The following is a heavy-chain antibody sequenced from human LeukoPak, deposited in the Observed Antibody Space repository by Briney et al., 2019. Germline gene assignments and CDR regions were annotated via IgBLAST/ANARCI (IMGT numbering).Heavy chain of an antibody. CDR1: GGSISSGDYY. D-gene: IGHD2-2*01. J-gene: IGHJ6*03. V-gene: IGHV4-30-4*08. CDR3: ARMSTSLDYMDV. CDR2: IYYSGST. Sequence: SETLSLTCTVSGGSISSGDYYWSWIRQPPGKGLEWIGYIYYSGSTYYNPSLKSRVTISVDTSKNQFSLKLSSVTAADTAVYYCARMSTSLDYMDVWGKGTTVTVSS.